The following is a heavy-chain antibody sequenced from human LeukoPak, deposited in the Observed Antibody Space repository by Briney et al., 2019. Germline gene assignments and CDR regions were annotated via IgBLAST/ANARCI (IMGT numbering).Heavy chain of an antibody. CDR3: ARHVDGWPLDY. Sequence: SETLSLTCAVYGGSFSGYYWSWIRQPPGKGLEWIGYIYYSGSTNYNPSLKSRVTISVDTSKNQFSLKLSSVTAADTAVYYCARHVDGWPLDYWGQGTLITVSS. J-gene: IGHJ4*02. CDR2: IYYSGST. V-gene: IGHV4-59*08. D-gene: IGHD5-24*01. CDR1: GGSFSGYY.